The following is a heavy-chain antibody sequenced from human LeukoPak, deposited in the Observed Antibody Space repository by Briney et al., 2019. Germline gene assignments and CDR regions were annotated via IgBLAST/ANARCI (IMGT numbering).Heavy chain of an antibody. D-gene: IGHD4-11*01. V-gene: IGHV1-24*01. CDR2: FDPEDGET. CDR1: GYALTELS. Sequence: ASVKVSCKVSGYALTELSMHWVRQAPGKGLEWMGGFDPEDGETIYAQKLQGRVTMTEDTSTDTAYMELSSLRSEDTAMYYCATAVTTAGSFDYWGQGTLVTVSS. CDR3: ATAVTTAGSFDY. J-gene: IGHJ4*02.